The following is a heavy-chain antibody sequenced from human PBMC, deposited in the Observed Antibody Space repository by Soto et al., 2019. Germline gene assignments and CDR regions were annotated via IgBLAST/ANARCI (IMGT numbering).Heavy chain of an antibody. J-gene: IGHJ6*02. CDR2: INQDGSEK. V-gene: IGHV3-7*03. CDR1: AFSLSSYW. CDR3: ARVSFTIFGVVNYGMDV. Sequence: GGSLRLECSASAFSLSSYWMGGVRPAQGKGLEWVANINQDGSEKYCVDSVKGRCTISRDNAKNSLYLQMNSLTAEDTAVYYCARVSFTIFGVVNYGMDVWGQGTTVTVSS. D-gene: IGHD3-3*01.